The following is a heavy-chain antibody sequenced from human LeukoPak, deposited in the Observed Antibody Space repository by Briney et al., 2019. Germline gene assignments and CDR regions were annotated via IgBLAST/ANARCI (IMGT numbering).Heavy chain of an antibody. CDR1: GGSISSGGYY. Sequence: PSQTLSLTCTVSGGSISSGGYYWSWIRQHPGKGPEWIGYIYYSGSTYYNPSLKSRVTISVDTSKNQFSLKLSSVTAADTAVYYCARGFPTVTGENWFDPWGQGTLVTVSS. V-gene: IGHV4-31*03. CDR3: ARGFPTVTGENWFDP. J-gene: IGHJ5*02. D-gene: IGHD4-17*01. CDR2: IYYSGST.